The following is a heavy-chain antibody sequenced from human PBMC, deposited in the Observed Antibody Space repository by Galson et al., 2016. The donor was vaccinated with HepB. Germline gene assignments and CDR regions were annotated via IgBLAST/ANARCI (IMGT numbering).Heavy chain of an antibody. Sequence: SLRLSCAASGFTFTSYSMNWVRQVPGKGLEWVSYIGSSPGTVYYADSVKGRFTISRDNAKNSLYLQMNSLRDEDTAVYYCARDPLGYSYALVRYFGYWGQGTLVTVSS. D-gene: IGHD5-18*01. CDR2: IGSSPGTV. J-gene: IGHJ4*02. CDR1: GFTFTSYS. V-gene: IGHV3-48*02. CDR3: ARDPLGYSYALVRYFGY.